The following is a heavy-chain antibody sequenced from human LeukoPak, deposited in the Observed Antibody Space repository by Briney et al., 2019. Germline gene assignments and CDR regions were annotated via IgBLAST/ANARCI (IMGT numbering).Heavy chain of an antibody. CDR2: INHSGST. J-gene: IGHJ4*02. CDR3: ARPVDSAVNSYGPGFDY. D-gene: IGHD5-18*01. Sequence: SETLSLTCAVYGGSFSGYYWSWIRQPPGKGLEWIGEINHSGSTNYNPSLKSRVTISVDTSKNQFSLKLSSVTAADTAVYYCARPVDSAVNSYGPGFDYWGQGTLVTVSS. CDR1: GGSFSGYY. V-gene: IGHV4-34*01.